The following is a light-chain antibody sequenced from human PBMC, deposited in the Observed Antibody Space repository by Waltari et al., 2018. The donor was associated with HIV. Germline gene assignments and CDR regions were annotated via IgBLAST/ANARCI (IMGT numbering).Light chain of an antibody. Sequence: QSALTQPPSASGSPGQSVTISCTGPSTDIGSYNYAYWYQQHPGKAPKLIIYEVNKRPSGVPDRFSGSKSGDTASLTVSGLQAEDEADYYCSSYAGSNIVLFGGGTKLTVL. CDR2: EVN. CDR3: SSYAGSNIVL. CDR1: STDIGSYNY. V-gene: IGLV2-8*01. J-gene: IGLJ2*01.